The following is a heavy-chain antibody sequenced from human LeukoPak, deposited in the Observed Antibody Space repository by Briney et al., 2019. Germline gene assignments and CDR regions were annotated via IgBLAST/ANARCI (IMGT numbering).Heavy chain of an antibody. J-gene: IGHJ4*02. Sequence: SGPALVKPTQTLTLTCTFSGFSLSTSGMCVSWIRQPPGKALEWLARIDWDEDKYYSTSLKTRLTISKDTSKNQVVLTMTNMDPVDTATYYCARSPSYSSSFDYWGQGTLVTVSS. D-gene: IGHD6-13*01. CDR1: GFSLSTSGMC. V-gene: IGHV2-70*11. CDR2: IDWDEDK. CDR3: ARSPSYSSSFDY.